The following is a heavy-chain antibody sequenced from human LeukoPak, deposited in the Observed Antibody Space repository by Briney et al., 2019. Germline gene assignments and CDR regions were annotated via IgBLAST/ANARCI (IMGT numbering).Heavy chain of an antibody. CDR3: ARDPGYGSGSHPFDY. CDR2: INSDGSST. Sequence: GGSLRLSCAASGFTFSSYWMHWVRQAPGKGLVWVPRINSDGSSTSYADSVKGRFTISRDNAKNTLYLQMNSLRAEDTAVYYCARDPGYGSGSHPFDYWGQGTLVTVSS. D-gene: IGHD3-10*01. CDR1: GFTFSSYW. J-gene: IGHJ4*02. V-gene: IGHV3-74*01.